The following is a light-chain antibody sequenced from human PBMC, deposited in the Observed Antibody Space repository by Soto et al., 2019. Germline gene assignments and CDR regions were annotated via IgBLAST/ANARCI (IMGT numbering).Light chain of an antibody. CDR2: GHN. V-gene: IGLV1-40*01. CDR3: QSYDSSLSGSGV. Sequence: QPVLTQPPSVSGAPGQRLTISCAGTSSNIGAGFDVHWYQQLPGTAPKLLISGHNNRPSGVPDRFFGSKSGTSASLTIIGLQAEDEADYYCQSYDSSLSGSGVFGGGTKLTVL. J-gene: IGLJ3*02. CDR1: SSNIGAGFD.